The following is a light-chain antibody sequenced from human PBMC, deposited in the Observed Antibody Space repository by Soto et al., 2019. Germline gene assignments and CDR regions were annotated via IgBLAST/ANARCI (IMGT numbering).Light chain of an antibody. J-gene: IGKJ4*01. CDR3: QQYGSSPS. CDR2: GAS. CDR1: QSVSSTF. Sequence: IVLTQSPGTLSSSPGAKARLSCRASQSVSSTFLAWYQQKPGQAPRLLVYGASSRATGIPDRFSGSGSGTDFTLTISRLEPEDFAVYYCQQYGSSPSFGGGTKVDIK. V-gene: IGKV3-20*01.